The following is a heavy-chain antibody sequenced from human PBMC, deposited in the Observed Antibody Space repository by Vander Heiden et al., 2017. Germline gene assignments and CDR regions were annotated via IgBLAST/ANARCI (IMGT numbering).Heavy chain of an antibody. Sequence: EVQLVESGGGLVKPGGSLRLSCAASGFTFSRYSMNWVRQAPGKGLEWVSSISSSSSYIYYADSVKGRFTISRDNAKNSLYLQMNSLRAEDTAVYYCARDGVLGSSGYYHHDYWGQGTLVTVSS. CDR2: ISSSSSYI. CDR3: ARDGVLGSSGYYHHDY. V-gene: IGHV3-21*01. CDR1: GFTFSRYS. D-gene: IGHD3-22*01. J-gene: IGHJ4*02.